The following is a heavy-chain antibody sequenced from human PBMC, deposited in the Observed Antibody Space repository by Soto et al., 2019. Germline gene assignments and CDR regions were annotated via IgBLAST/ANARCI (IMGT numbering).Heavy chain of an antibody. J-gene: IGHJ4*02. D-gene: IGHD2-2*01. V-gene: IGHV3-23*01. CDR1: GFTFISYA. CDR2: INDSGDST. CDR3: AKGWSASRYEQVDY. Sequence: EVRLLESGGVLVQPGGSLRLSCAASGFTFISYAMSWVRQAPGKGLEWVSVINDSGDSTYYADSVTGRFTISRDNSKNTLYVQMNSLRAEDTAVYYCAKGWSASRYEQVDYWGQGTLVTVSS.